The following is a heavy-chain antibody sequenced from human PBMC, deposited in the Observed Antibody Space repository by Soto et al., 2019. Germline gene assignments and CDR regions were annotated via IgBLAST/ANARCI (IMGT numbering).Heavy chain of an antibody. CDR2: ISAYNGNT. V-gene: IGHV1-18*01. Sequence: ASVKVSCKASGYTFTSYGISWVRQAPGQGLEWMGWISAYNGNTNYAQKLQGRVTMTTDTSTSTAYMELRSLRSDDTAVYYCASSDPNSYGAMYYFDYWGQGTLVTVSS. J-gene: IGHJ4*02. CDR1: GYTFTSYG. CDR3: ASSDPNSYGAMYYFDY. D-gene: IGHD5-18*01.